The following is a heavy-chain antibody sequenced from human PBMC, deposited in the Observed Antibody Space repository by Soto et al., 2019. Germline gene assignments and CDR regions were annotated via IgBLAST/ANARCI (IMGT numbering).Heavy chain of an antibody. CDR2: ISAFNGNT. Sequence: QVQLVQSGAEVKRPGASVKVSCKASGYMFRSYGITWVRQAPGQGLEWMGWISAFNGNTNYPQNLQGRVTMTTDTSTGTAYMELRTLRSYDSAMYYCARDGGYGGGSYFDYCGQGTLVTVS. CDR1: GYMFRSYG. V-gene: IGHV1-18*01. D-gene: IGHD3-16*01. CDR3: ARDGGYGGGSYFDY. J-gene: IGHJ4*02.